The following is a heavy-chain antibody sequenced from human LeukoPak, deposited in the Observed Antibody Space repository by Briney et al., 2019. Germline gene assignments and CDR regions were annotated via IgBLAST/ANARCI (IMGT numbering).Heavy chain of an antibody. Sequence: GGSLRLSCAASGFSFSDYAMYWVRQAPGKWLEWVSTIDASGGATYYADSVEGRFTISRDNSKNTFYLQMNSLRAEDTAVYYCAKGSGSGWYGWFAPWGQGTLVTVSS. CDR2: IDASGGAT. CDR3: AKGSGSGWYGWFAP. J-gene: IGHJ5*02. CDR1: GFSFSDYA. V-gene: IGHV3-23*01. D-gene: IGHD6-19*01.